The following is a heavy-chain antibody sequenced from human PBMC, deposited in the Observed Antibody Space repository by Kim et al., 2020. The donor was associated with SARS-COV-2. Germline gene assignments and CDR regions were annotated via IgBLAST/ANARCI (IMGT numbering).Heavy chain of an antibody. CDR2: ISSSSSYI. CDR3: ARDWEQWLVRRDYYYGMDV. V-gene: IGHV3-11*06. Sequence: GGSLRLSCAASGFTFSDYYMSWIRQAPGKGLEWVSSISSSSSYIYYADSVKGRFTISRDNAKNSLYLQMNSLRAEDTAVYYCARDWEQWLVRRDYYYGMDVWGQGTTVTVSS. CDR1: GFTFSDYY. J-gene: IGHJ6*02. D-gene: IGHD6-19*01.